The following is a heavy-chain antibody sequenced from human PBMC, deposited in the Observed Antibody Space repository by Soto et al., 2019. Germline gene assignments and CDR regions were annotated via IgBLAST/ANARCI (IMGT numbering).Heavy chain of an antibody. Sequence: GGSLRLSCAASGFTFSSYSMNWVRQAPGKGLEWVSSISSSSSYIYYADSVKGRFTISRDNAKNSLYLQMNSLRAEDTAVYYCARGKLIAARRPNWFDPWGQGTLVTVSS. CDR3: ARGKLIAARRPNWFDP. D-gene: IGHD6-6*01. V-gene: IGHV3-21*01. J-gene: IGHJ5*02. CDR2: ISSSSSYI. CDR1: GFTFSSYS.